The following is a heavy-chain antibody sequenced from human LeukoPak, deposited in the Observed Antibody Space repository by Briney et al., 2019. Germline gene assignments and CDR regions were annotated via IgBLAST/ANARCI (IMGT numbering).Heavy chain of an antibody. D-gene: IGHD3-3*01. Sequence: GASVKVSCKASGYTFTGYYMHWVRQAPGQGVEWMGWINPNSGGTNYAQKFQGRVTMTRDTSISTAYMELSRLRSDDTAVYYCARSIFGVVIKAFDIWGQGTMVTVSS. V-gene: IGHV1-2*02. J-gene: IGHJ3*02. CDR3: ARSIFGVVIKAFDI. CDR1: GYTFTGYY. CDR2: INPNSGGT.